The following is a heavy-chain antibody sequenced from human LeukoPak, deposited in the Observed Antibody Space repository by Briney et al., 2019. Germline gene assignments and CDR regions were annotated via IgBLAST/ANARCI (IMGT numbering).Heavy chain of an antibody. CDR2: IYTSGST. J-gene: IGHJ4*02. D-gene: IGHD6-13*01. CDR3: ARDGVGGSSWSLTYYFDY. V-gene: IGHV4-4*07. CDR1: GGFISSYY. Sequence: SETLSLTCTVSGGFISSYYWSWIRQPAGKGLEWIGRIYTSGSTNYNPSLKSRVTMSVDTSKNQFSLKLSSVTAADTAVYYCARDGVGGSSWSLTYYFDYWGQGTLVTVSS.